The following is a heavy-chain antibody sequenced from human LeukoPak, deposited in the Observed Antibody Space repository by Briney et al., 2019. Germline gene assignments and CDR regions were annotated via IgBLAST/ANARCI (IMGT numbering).Heavy chain of an antibody. CDR3: ARVYDSSGYYSLFDY. Sequence: TSETLSLTCTVSGGSISSYYWSWIRQPPGKGLEWIGYIYYSGSTNYNPSLKSRVTISVDTSKNQFSLKLSSVTAADTAVYYCARVYDSSGYYSLFDYWGQGTLVTVSS. D-gene: IGHD3-22*01. J-gene: IGHJ4*02. CDR1: GGSISSYY. CDR2: IYYSGST. V-gene: IGHV4-59*01.